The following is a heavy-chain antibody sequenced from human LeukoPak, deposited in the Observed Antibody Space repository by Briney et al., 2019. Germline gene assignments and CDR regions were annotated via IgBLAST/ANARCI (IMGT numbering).Heavy chain of an antibody. J-gene: IGHJ4*02. V-gene: IGHV3-21*04. D-gene: IGHD3-10*01. CDR1: GFTFSSYS. CDR2: ISSSTSYI. Sequence: PGGSLRLSCAASGFTFSSYSMNWIRQAPGKGLEWVSSISSSTSYIYYADSVKGRFTISRDNSKNTLYLQMNSLRAEDTAVYYCAKAGLRNYWGQGTLVTVSS. CDR3: AKAGLRNY.